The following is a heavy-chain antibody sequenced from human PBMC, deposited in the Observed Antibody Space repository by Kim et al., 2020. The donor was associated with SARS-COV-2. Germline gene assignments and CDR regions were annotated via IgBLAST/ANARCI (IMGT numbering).Heavy chain of an antibody. Sequence: SETLSLTCTVSGGSINNYYWSWIRQPAGKGLELIGRIYTSGTTIYNPSLKSRVTMSVDTSKNHFSLKLSSVTAADTAVYYCAREEALAIDNWGQGTLVTVSS. V-gene: IGHV4-4*07. J-gene: IGHJ1*01. CDR3: AREEALAIDN. CDR2: IYTSGTT. D-gene: IGHD3-3*02. CDR1: GGSINNYY.